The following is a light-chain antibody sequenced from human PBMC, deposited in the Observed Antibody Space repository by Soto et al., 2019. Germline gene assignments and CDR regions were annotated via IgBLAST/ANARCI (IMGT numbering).Light chain of an antibody. CDR3: QQYFEWPPMT. J-gene: IGKJ1*01. CDR2: GAS. V-gene: IGKV3-15*01. CDR1: ETVATN. Sequence: EVVMTQSPATLSASPGERATLSCWASETVATNLAWYQQKPGQAPRLLISGASTRAAGISDRFRGSGSGTEFTLPISSLRSEDSGIYYCQQYFEWPPMTFGQGTKVEI.